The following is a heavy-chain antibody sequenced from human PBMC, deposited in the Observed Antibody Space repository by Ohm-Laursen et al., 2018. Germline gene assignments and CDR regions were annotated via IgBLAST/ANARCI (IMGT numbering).Heavy chain of an antibody. D-gene: IGHD3-9*01. V-gene: IGHV4-4*07. J-gene: IGHJ4*01. Sequence: TLSLTCNVSNVAMNSYTWNWIRQPAGRGLEWIGHISDRGRANYSPSLMSRLTMSIDTSIKQFSLKLTSVTAADTAMYYCVGTGLLNGYDYWGHGTLVTVS. CDR1: NVAMNSYT. CDR3: VGTGLLNGYDY. CDR2: ISDRGRA.